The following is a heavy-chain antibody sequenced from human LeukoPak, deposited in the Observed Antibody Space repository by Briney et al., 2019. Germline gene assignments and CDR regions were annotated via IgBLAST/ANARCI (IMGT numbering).Heavy chain of an antibody. J-gene: IGHJ4*02. Sequence: GGSLRLSCAASGFTFSAYAMSGVPQAPGKGLKGVSSTCRGGGSADSTHSVKGRFTISRANSKDTLYLQMNSLRVEDSAVFYCTRDPPDCRGTSCLLFDSWGQGTLVTVSS. V-gene: IGHV3-23*01. D-gene: IGHD2-2*01. CDR1: GFTFSAYA. CDR2: TCRGGGSA. CDR3: TRDPPDCRGTSCLLFDS.